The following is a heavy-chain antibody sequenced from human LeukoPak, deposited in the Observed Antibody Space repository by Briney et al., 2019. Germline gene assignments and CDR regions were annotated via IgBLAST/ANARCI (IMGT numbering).Heavy chain of an antibody. CDR3: AKDPMVMYYYDSSGYLPPDY. Sequence: GGSLRLSCAASGFTFSSYAMSWVRQAPGKGLEWVSAISGSGGSTYYAASVKGRFTISRGNSKNTLYLQMNSLRAEDTAVYYCAKDPMVMYYYDSSGYLPPDYWGQGTLVTVSS. D-gene: IGHD3-22*01. CDR1: GFTFSSYA. V-gene: IGHV3-23*01. CDR2: ISGSGGST. J-gene: IGHJ4*02.